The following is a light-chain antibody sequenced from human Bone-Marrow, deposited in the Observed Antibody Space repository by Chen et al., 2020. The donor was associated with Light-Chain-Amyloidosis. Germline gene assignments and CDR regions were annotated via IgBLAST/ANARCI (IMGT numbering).Light chain of an antibody. CDR1: SGSVSASYY. CDR3: VLYMGSGISV. J-gene: IGLJ3*02. CDR2: STN. V-gene: IGLV8-61*01. Sequence: QTVVTQEPSFSVSPGGTVTLTCGLTSGSVSASYYPSWYQQTPGQAPRTLIYSTNSRSSGVPDRFSGSSLGNKAALTITGAQAEDESDYYCVLYMGSGISVFGGGTKLTVL.